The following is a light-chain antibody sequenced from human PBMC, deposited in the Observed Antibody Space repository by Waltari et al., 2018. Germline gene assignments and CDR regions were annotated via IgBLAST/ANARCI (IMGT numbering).Light chain of an antibody. V-gene: IGKV1-12*01. CDR1: QGIRNW. CDR3: QQYYNSSSIT. Sequence: DIQLTQSPSSVSASVGDRVTITCRASQGIRNWLAWYQQKPGKAPKLLIFGATTLQSGVPSRFSGSGSGTDFTLTISSLQPEDVAVYFCQQYYNSSSITFGQGTRLEIK. J-gene: IGKJ5*01. CDR2: GAT.